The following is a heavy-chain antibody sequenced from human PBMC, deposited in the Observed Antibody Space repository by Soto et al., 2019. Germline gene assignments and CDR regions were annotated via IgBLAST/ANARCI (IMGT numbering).Heavy chain of an antibody. V-gene: IGHV1-3*01. CDR2: INAGNGNT. Sequence: VASVKVSCKASGYTFTSYAMHWVRQAPGQRLEWMGWINAGNGNTKYSQKFQGRVTITRDTSASTAYMELSSLRSEDTAVYYCARADDSGSYPTDYWGQGTLVTVSS. J-gene: IGHJ4*02. CDR3: ARADDSGSYPTDY. D-gene: IGHD1-26*01. CDR1: GYTFTSYA.